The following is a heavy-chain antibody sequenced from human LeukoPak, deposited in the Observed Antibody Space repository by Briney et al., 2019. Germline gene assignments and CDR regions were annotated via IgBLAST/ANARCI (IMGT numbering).Heavy chain of an antibody. D-gene: IGHD3-10*01. Sequence: SETLSLTCTVSGYSISSGYYWGWIRQPPGKGLEWIGSIYHSGSTYYNPSLKSRVTMSIDTSKNQFSLMLYSVTAADTALYYCARNGYGSGSSWWGQGTLVTVSS. J-gene: IGHJ4*02. V-gene: IGHV4-38-2*02. CDR3: ARNGYGSGSSW. CDR2: IYHSGST. CDR1: GYSISSGYY.